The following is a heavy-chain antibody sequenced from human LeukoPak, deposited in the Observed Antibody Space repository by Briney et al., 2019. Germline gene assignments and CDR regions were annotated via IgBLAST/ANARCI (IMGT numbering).Heavy chain of an antibody. Sequence: GASVKVSCKASGYTFTSYYMHWVRQAPGQGLEWMGIINPSGGSTSYAQKFQGRVTMTRDTSTSTAYMELSSLRSEDTAVYYCARDSMILFGVAYYMDVWGKGTTVTVSS. J-gene: IGHJ6*03. V-gene: IGHV1-46*01. D-gene: IGHD3-3*01. CDR3: ARDSMILFGVAYYMDV. CDR1: GYTFTSYY. CDR2: INPSGGST.